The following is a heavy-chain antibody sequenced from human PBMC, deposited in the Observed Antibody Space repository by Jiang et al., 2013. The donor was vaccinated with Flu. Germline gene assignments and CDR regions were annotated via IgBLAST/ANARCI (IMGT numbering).Heavy chain of an antibody. V-gene: IGHV3-21*01. CDR2: ISSRSHYI. CDR1: GFTFSTYS. D-gene: IGHD3-22*01. J-gene: IGHJ5*02. Sequence: VQLVESGGGLVKPGESLRVSCAASGFTFSTYSMNWVRQAPGKGLEWVSSISSRSHYIYYADSVKGRFTISRDDAKNSLFLQMNSLRAEDTAVYYCARDEGSGSWFDPWGQGTLVTVSA. CDR3: ARDEGSGSWFDP.